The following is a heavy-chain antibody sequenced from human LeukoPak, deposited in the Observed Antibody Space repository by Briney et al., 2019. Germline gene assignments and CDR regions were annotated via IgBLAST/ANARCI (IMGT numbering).Heavy chain of an antibody. D-gene: IGHD3-22*01. CDR1: GFTFSSYA. CDR2: IYSGGST. Sequence: PGGSLRLSCAASGFTFSSYAISWVRQAPGKGLEWVSVIYSGGSTYYADSVKGRFTISRHDSKNTLYLQMNSLRAEDTAVYYCARATHYYDGSGYYPYYFDYWGQGTLVTVSS. J-gene: IGHJ4*02. V-gene: IGHV3-53*04. CDR3: ARATHYYDGSGYYPYYFDY.